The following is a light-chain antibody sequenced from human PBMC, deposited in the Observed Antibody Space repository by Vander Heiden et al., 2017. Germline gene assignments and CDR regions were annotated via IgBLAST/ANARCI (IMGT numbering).Light chain of an antibody. Sequence: DIQMPQSPSILSASVGDRVSITCRASQSISTWLAWYQQKPGEAPKRLIYKASVLETMVPARFSGSGSGTEFTLTISSLQPDDFATYYCQQCNTFSFGGGTKVEIK. V-gene: IGKV1-5*03. CDR3: QQCNTFS. CDR2: KAS. J-gene: IGKJ4*01. CDR1: QSISTW.